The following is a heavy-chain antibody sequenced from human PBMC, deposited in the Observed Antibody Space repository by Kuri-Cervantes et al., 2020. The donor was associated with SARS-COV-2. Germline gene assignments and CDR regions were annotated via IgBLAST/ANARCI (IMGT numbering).Heavy chain of an antibody. J-gene: IGHJ4*02. Sequence: GESLKISCAASGFTFSSYAMSWVRQAPGKGLEWVSAISGSGGSTYYADSVKGRFTISRDNAKNSLYLQMNSLRAEDTAVYYCARDQGYSYGYGYWGQGTLVTVSS. CDR3: ARDQGYSYGYGY. D-gene: IGHD5-18*01. CDR2: ISGSGGST. V-gene: IGHV3-23*01. CDR1: GFTFSSYA.